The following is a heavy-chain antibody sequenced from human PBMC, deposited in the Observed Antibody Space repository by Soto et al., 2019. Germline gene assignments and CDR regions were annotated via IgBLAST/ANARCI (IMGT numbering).Heavy chain of an antibody. CDR2: IYYTGNT. V-gene: IGHV4-39*01. CDR3: ASEVSSTDGMDV. CDR1: GDSSVSSSSYY. Sequence: SETLSVTCTVSGDSSVSSSSYYWGWIRQPPGKGLEWIGSIYYTGNTFYSPSFRSRLTISVDTSKSQFSLKLRSVTAADTATYYCASEVSSTDGMDVWGQGTTVTVSS. D-gene: IGHD2-15*01. J-gene: IGHJ6*02.